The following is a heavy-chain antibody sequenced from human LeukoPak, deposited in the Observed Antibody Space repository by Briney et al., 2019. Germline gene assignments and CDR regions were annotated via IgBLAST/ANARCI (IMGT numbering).Heavy chain of an antibody. CDR3: ARDSGTGDAFDI. CDR1: GGSISSGGYY. Sequence: PSETLSLTCTVSGGSISSGGYYWSWVRQHPGKGLEWIGYIYYGGSTYYSPSLKRRVTISVDTSKNQSSLKLSSVTAADTAVYYCARDSGTGDAFDIWGQGTMVTVSS. CDR2: IYYGGST. V-gene: IGHV4-31*03. J-gene: IGHJ3*02. D-gene: IGHD2-8*02.